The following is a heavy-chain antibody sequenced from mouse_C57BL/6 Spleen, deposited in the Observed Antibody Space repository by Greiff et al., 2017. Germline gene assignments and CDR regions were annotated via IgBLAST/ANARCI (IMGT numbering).Heavy chain of an antibody. Sequence: VKLMESDAELVKPGASVKISCKVSGYTFTDHTIHWMKQRPEQGLEWIGYIYPRDGSTKYNEKFKGKATLTADKSSSTAYMQLNSLTSEDSAVYFCARESFTTVVPYYFDYWGQGTTLTVSS. J-gene: IGHJ2*01. CDR2: IYPRDGST. CDR1: GYTFTDHT. CDR3: ARESFTTVVPYYFDY. V-gene: IGHV1-78*01. D-gene: IGHD1-1*01.